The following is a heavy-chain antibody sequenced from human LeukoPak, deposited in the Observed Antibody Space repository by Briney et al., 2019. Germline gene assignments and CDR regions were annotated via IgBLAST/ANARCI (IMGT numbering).Heavy chain of an antibody. D-gene: IGHD3-22*01. Sequence: SVKVSCKASGFTFTSSAVQWVRQARGQRLEWIGWIVVGSGNTNYAQKFQERVTITRDMSTSLVYMELSSLRSEDTAVYYCAAEAAYYYDSRDAFDVWGQGQWSPSLQ. CDR2: IVVGSGNT. V-gene: IGHV1-58*01. J-gene: IGHJ3*01. CDR1: GFTFTSSA. CDR3: AAEAAYYYDSRDAFDV.